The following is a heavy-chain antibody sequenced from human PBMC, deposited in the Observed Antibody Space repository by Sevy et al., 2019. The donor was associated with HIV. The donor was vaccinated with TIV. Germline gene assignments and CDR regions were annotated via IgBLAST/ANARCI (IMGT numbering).Heavy chain of an antibody. CDR1: GFTFSSYA. V-gene: IGHV3-30*04. Sequence: GGSLRLSCAASGFTFSSYAIHWVRQAPGKGLEWVAVISYDGSKKYYADSVKGRFTISSDNSKNTLYLQMNSLRVEDTAVYYCARDRSSSWINYYFDYWGQGTLVTVSS. CDR2: ISYDGSKK. CDR3: ARDRSSSWINYYFDY. D-gene: IGHD2-2*01. J-gene: IGHJ4*02.